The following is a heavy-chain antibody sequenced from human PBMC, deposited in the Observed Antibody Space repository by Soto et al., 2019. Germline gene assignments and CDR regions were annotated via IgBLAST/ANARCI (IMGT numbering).Heavy chain of an antibody. D-gene: IGHD3-22*01. CDR1: GYTFTSYG. V-gene: IGHV1-24*01. CDR3: ATVKGGNYYYDSSGLDVAFDI. CDR2: FDPEDGET. J-gene: IGHJ3*02. Sequence: GASVKVSCKASGYTFTSYGISWVRQAPGKGLEWMGGFDPEDGETIYAQKFQGRVTMTEGTSTDTAYMELSSLRSEDTAVYYCATVKGGNYYYDSSGLDVAFDIWGQGTMVTVSS.